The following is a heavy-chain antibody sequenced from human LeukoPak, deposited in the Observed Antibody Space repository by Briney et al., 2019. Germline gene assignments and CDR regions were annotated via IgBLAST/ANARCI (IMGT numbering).Heavy chain of an antibody. Sequence: ASVKVSCKTSGYSDNFYGITWVRQVAGQGLEWMGWISAQHGQTEYAPNSQDRVTMTTDTYTNTAYMELSRLRSDDTAVYYCARDRRPLLWVRGTFDYWGQGTLVTVSS. CDR3: ARDRRPLLWVRGTFDY. V-gene: IGHV1-18*01. D-gene: IGHD3-10*01. CDR2: ISAQHGQT. J-gene: IGHJ4*02. CDR1: GYSDNFYG.